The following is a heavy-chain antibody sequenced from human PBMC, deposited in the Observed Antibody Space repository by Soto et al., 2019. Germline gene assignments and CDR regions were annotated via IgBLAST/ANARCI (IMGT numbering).Heavy chain of an antibody. J-gene: IGHJ5*02. Sequence: SETLSLTCTVSGGSVRDGSYYWAWLRQPPGKGLEWIGHIYHSGTTNYNPSLKSRVTISVDTSKNQFSLKLKSVTAADTAVYYCAKDYLWTGFDPWGQGILVTVSS. CDR3: AKDYLWTGFDP. V-gene: IGHV4-61*01. D-gene: IGHD2-21*01. CDR1: GGSVRDGSYY. CDR2: IYHSGTT.